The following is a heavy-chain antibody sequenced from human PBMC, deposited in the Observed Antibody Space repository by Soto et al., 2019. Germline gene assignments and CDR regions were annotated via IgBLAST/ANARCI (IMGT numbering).Heavy chain of an antibody. CDR2: SSGSGGST. V-gene: IGHV3-23*01. D-gene: IGHD3-9*01. CDR1: GFTFSSYA. Sequence: EVQLLESGGGLVQPGGSLRLSCAASGFTFSSYAMSWVRQAPGKGLEWVSASSGSGGSTYYADSVKGRFTISRDNSKNALYMQMNSLRAEDTAVYYCAKDLTGYPDYFDYWGQGTLVTVSS. J-gene: IGHJ4*02. CDR3: AKDLTGYPDYFDY.